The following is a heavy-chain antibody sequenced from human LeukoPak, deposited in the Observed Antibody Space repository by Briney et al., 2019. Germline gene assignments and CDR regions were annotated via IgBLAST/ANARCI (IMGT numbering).Heavy chain of an antibody. V-gene: IGHV4-4*07. D-gene: IGHD2-8*01. CDR3: ARGPASQWPIDY. CDR1: GGTISSYY. Sequence: SETLSLTCTVSGGTISSYYWSWIRQPAGKGLEWIGRIYTSGSTNYNPSLKSRVTMSVDTSKNQFSLKLSSVTAPDTAVYHCARGPASQWPIDYWGQGTLVTVSS. CDR2: IYTSGST. J-gene: IGHJ4*02.